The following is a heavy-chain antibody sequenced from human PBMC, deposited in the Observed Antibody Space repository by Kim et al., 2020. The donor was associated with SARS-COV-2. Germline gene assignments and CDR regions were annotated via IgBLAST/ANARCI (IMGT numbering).Heavy chain of an antibody. V-gene: IGHV3-23*05. J-gene: IGHJ4*02. CDR2: ISGSGTT. Sequence: GGSLRLSCAASGFTFSSQAMSWARQAPGRGLEWVSRISGSGTTYYSDSVKGRFTISRDNSKNKVNLQMISLRAEDTAVYYCGQFKMDSWGQGTLVTVSS. CDR3: GQFKMDS. CDR1: GFTFSSQA.